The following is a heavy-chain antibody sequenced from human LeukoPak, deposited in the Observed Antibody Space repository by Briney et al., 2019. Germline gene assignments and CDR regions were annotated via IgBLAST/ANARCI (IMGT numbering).Heavy chain of an antibody. CDR2: ISYDGSNK. CDR3: AKGGSPSCYSSSGY. Sequence: PGGSLRLSCAASGFTFSSYGMHWVRQAPGKGLEWMAVISYDGSNKYYADSVKGRFTISRDNSKNTLYLQMNSLRGEDTAVYYCAKGGSPSCYSSSGYWGQGTLVTVSS. CDR1: GFTFSSYG. J-gene: IGHJ4*02. V-gene: IGHV3-30*18. D-gene: IGHD2-2*01.